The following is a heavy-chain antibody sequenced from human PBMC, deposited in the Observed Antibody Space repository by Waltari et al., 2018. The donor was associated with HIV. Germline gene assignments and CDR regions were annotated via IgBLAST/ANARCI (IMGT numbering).Heavy chain of an antibody. Sequence: QVQLQESGPRLLKPSETLSLTCSVSGGSMTNYYWAWIRTPPGKGLEWIGYIDSRGSASYSPSLQSRLTMSVDVYRNQFSLELSSVTAADTAVYYCARYGSGHRHFGYWGQGTLV. CDR1: GGSMTNYY. CDR2: IDSRGSA. V-gene: IGHV4-59*01. J-gene: IGHJ4*02. CDR3: ARYGSGHRHFGY. D-gene: IGHD3-10*01.